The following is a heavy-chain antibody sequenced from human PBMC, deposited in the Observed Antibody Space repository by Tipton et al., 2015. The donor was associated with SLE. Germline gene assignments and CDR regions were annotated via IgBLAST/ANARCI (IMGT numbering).Heavy chain of an antibody. CDR2: MNPNSGNT. CDR3: ARALSRYYDSSGLRYYFDY. D-gene: IGHD3-22*01. V-gene: IGHV1-8*03. Sequence: QVQLVQSGAEVKKPGASVKVSCKASGYTFTSYDINWVRQATGQGLEWMGWMNPNSGNTGYAQKFQGRVTITRNTSISTAFMELSSLRSDDTAVYYCARALSRYYDSSGLRYYFDYWGQGTLVTVSS. J-gene: IGHJ4*02. CDR1: GYTFTSYD.